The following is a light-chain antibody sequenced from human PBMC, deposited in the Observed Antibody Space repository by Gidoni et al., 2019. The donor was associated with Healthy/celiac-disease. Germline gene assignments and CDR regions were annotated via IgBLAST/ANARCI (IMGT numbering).Light chain of an antibody. CDR1: QSVSS. J-gene: IGKJ2*01. V-gene: IGKV3-20*01. CDR3: QQYGSSLMYT. Sequence: IVLTQSPGTLSLSPGERATLSCRASQSVSSRLLIYGASSRATGIPDRFSGSGSGTDFTLTISRLEPEDFAVYYCQQYGSSLMYTFGQGTKLEIK. CDR2: GAS.